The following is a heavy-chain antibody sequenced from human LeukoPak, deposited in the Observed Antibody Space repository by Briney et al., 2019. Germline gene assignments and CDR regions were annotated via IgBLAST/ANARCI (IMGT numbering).Heavy chain of an antibody. CDR1: GFTFSSYS. D-gene: IGHD3-3*01. V-gene: IGHV3-48*02. Sequence: GGSLRLSCAASGFTFSSYSMNWVRQAPGKGLEWVSYISSSSSTICYADSVKGRSTISRDNAKNSLHLQMNSLRDEDTAVYYCARDYDFSHWGQGTLVTVSS. J-gene: IGHJ4*02. CDR2: ISSSSSTI. CDR3: ARDYDFSH.